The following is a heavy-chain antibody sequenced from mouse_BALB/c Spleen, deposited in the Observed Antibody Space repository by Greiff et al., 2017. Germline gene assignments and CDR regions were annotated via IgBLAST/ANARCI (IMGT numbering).Heavy chain of an antibody. Sequence: VQLQQPGAELVKPGASVKLSCKASGYTFTSYWMHWVKQRPGQGLEWIGEIDPSDSYTNYNQKFKGKATLTVDKSSSTAYMQLSSLTSEDSAVYYCARSSYGYAWFAYWGQGTLVTVSA. CDR1: GYTFTSYW. CDR2: IDPSDSYT. V-gene: IGHV1-69*02. J-gene: IGHJ3*01. CDR3: ARSSYGYAWFAY. D-gene: IGHD1-2*01.